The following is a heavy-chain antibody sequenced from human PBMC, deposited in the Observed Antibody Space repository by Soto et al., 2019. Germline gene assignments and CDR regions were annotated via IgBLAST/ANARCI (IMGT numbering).Heavy chain of an antibody. Sequence: ASVKVSCKASGYTFTSYYMHWVRQAPGQGLERMGIINPSGGSTSYAQKFQGRDNMTRDTSTSTAYMEMSSQRSEDTAVYYCARDGARGYYYYYYGMDVWVQGTTVTVSS. CDR1: GYTFTSYY. D-gene: IGHD3-16*01. CDR2: INPSGGST. CDR3: ARDGARGYYYYYYGMDV. V-gene: IGHV1-46*01. J-gene: IGHJ6*02.